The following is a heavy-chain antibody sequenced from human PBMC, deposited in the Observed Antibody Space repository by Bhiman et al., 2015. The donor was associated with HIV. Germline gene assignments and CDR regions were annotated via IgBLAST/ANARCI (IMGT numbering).Heavy chain of an antibody. CDR2: ISSDGSNK. D-gene: IGHD2-2*01. CDR1: RFTFSAYD. CDR3: ARPAIVVLPAGAFDI. V-gene: IGHV3-30*19. J-gene: IGHJ3*02. Sequence: QVQLVESGGGVVQPGGSLRLSCAASRFTFSAYDMHWVRQAPGKGLEWVAVISSDGSNKYYADSVKGRFTISRDNSKNTLYMQMNSLRPEDTAVYYCARPAIVVLPAGAFDIWGPGTMVTVSS.